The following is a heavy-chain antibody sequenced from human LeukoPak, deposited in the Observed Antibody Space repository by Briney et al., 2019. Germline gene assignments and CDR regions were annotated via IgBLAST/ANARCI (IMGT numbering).Heavy chain of an antibody. J-gene: IGHJ5*02. CDR3: AKDVYGDYGGLVS. CDR1: GFSFSNFA. V-gene: IGHV3-23*01. CDR2: ISADVGTT. Sequence: GGSLRLSCAASGFSFSNFAMTWVRQAARRGLGWVSTISADVGTTNYADSVKGRFTISRDNSQNTVYLQMNSLRAEDTAVYYCAKDVYGDYGGLVSWGQGTLVTVSS. D-gene: IGHD4-17*01.